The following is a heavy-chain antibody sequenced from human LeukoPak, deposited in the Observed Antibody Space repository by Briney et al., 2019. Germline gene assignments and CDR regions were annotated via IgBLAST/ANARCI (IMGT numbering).Heavy chain of an antibody. V-gene: IGHV1-69*13. CDR1: GGTFSSCA. Sequence: SVKVSCKASGGTFSSCAISWVRQAPGQGLEWMGGIIPIFGTANYAQKFQGRVTITADESTSTAYMELSSLRSEDTAVYYCARDRGSGWDWYFDLWGRGSLVTVSS. D-gene: IGHD6-19*01. CDR3: ARDRGSGWDWYFDL. J-gene: IGHJ2*01. CDR2: IIPIFGTA.